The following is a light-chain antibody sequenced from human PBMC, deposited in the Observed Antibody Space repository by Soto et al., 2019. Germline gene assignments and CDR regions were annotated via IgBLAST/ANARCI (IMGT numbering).Light chain of an antibody. J-gene: IGKJ1*01. V-gene: IGKV1-5*01. CDR2: DAS. Sequence: DIQMTQSPSTLSASVGDRVTITCRASQSISSWLAWYQQKPGKAPKLLIYDASSLESGVPSRFSGSGSGTEFTLTISRLEPEDFATYYCQQYNTYSPERTFGQGTKVDIK. CDR1: QSISSW. CDR3: QQYNTYSPERT.